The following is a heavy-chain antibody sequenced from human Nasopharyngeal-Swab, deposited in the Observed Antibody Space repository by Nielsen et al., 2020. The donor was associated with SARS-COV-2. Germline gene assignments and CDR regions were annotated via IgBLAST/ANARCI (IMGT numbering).Heavy chain of an antibody. V-gene: IGHV3-30*03. CDR1: GFTFSSYG. D-gene: IGHD3-16*01. Sequence: GESLKISCAASGFTFSSYGMHWVRQAPGKGLEWVAVISYDGSNKYYADSVKGRFTISRDNSKKTLYLQMNSLRAEDTAVYYCATREFGGAMGYWGQGTLVTVSS. CDR2: ISYDGSNK. J-gene: IGHJ4*02. CDR3: ATREFGGAMGY.